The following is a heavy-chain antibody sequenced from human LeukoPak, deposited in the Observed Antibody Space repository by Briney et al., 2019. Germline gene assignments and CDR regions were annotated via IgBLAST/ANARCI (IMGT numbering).Heavy chain of an antibody. D-gene: IGHD2-21*02. V-gene: IGHV4-59*12. CDR2: IYYSGST. J-gene: IGHJ4*02. Sequence: SETLSLTCTVSGGSISSYYWSWIRQPPGKGLEWIGYIYYSGSTNYNPSLKSRATISVDTSKNQFSLKLSSVTAADTAVYYCVRDLGDWLSDYWGQGTLVTVSS. CDR1: GGSISSYY. CDR3: VRDLGDWLSDY.